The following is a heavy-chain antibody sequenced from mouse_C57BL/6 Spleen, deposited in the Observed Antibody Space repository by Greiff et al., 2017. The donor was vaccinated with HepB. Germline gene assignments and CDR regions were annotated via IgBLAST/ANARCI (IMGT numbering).Heavy chain of an antibody. CDR1: GYTFTGYW. CDR2: ILPGSGST. V-gene: IGHV1-9*01. Sequence: QVTLKVSGAELMKPGASVKLSCKATGYTFTGYWIEWVKQRPGHGLEWIGEILPGSGSTNYNEKFKGKATFTADTSSNTAYMQLSSLTTEDSAIYYCARSEGIYDGYYGWYFDVWGTGTTVTVSS. D-gene: IGHD2-3*01. J-gene: IGHJ1*03. CDR3: ARSEGIYDGYYGWYFDV.